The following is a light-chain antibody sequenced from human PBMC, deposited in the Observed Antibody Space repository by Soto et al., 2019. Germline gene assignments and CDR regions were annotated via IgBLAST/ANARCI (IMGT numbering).Light chain of an antibody. CDR1: KLGDKY. V-gene: IGLV3-1*01. Sequence: SYDLTQPPSVSVSPGQTASITCSGDKLGDKYACWYQQKPGQSPVLVIYQDSKRPSGIPERFSGSNSGNTATLTISGTQAMDEADYYCQAWDSSTMVFGGGTKVTVL. CDR2: QDS. J-gene: IGLJ2*01. CDR3: QAWDSSTMV.